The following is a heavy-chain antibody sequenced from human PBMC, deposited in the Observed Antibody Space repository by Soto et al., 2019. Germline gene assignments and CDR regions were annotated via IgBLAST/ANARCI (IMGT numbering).Heavy chain of an antibody. CDR1: GFTFSSYG. CDR3: AILWGPLGYFDY. J-gene: IGHJ4*02. Sequence: GSLRLSCAASGFTFSSYGMHWVRQAPGKGLEWVAVISYDGSNKYYADSVKGRFTISRDNSKNTLYLQMNSLRAEDTAVYYCAILWGPLGYFDYWGQGTLVTVS. D-gene: IGHD3-10*01. CDR2: ISYDGSNK. V-gene: IGHV3-30*03.